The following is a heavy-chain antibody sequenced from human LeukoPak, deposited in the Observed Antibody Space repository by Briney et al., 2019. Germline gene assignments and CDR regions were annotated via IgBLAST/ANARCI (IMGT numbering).Heavy chain of an antibody. CDR1: GYSIRSGYY. J-gene: IGHJ4*02. CDR2: IYHSGST. D-gene: IGHD3-10*01. V-gene: IGHV4-38-2*02. Sequence: SETLSLTCTVSGYSIRSGYYWGWIRQPPGKGLEWIGSIYHSGSTYYNPSLESRVTISVDTSKNQFSLKLSSVTAADTAVYYCARDRIYGSGSDHFDYWGQGTLVTVSS. CDR3: ARDRIYGSGSDHFDY.